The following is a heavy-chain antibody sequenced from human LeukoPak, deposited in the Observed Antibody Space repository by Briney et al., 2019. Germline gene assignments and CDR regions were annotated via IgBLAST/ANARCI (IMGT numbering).Heavy chain of an antibody. CDR3: ARALTTLTYEGY. J-gene: IGHJ4*02. D-gene: IGHD1-1*01. CDR1: GFTFSNYV. V-gene: IGHV3-23*05. CDR2: INGSGSFT. Sequence: GGSLRLSCAASGFTFSNYVMGWVRQDPGKGLQWVSIINGSGSFTSYADSVKGRLTISRDNSKNTLYLQMNSLRAEDTAVYYCARALTTLTYEGYWGQGTLVTVSS.